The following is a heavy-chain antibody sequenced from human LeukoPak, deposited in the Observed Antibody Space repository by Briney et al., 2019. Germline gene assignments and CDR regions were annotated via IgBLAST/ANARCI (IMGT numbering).Heavy chain of an antibody. CDR1: GFTFSDYY. Sequence: PGGSLRLSCAASGFTFSDYYMSWIRQAPGKGLEWVAFIRYDGNIKYYADSVKGRFTISRDNSKNTLYLQMNSLRAEDTAVYYCAKYSYGYGYYYYYYMDVWGKGTTVTVSS. CDR2: IRYDGNIK. CDR3: AKYSYGYGYYYYYYMDV. J-gene: IGHJ6*03. V-gene: IGHV3-30*02. D-gene: IGHD5-18*01.